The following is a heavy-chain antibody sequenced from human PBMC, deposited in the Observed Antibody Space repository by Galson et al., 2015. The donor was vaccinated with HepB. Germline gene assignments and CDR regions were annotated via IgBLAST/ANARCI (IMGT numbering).Heavy chain of an antibody. J-gene: IGHJ5*02. CDR1: GFTFSSFA. D-gene: IGHD3-10*01. V-gene: IGHV3-23*01. Sequence: SLRLSCAASGFTFSSFAMSWVRQAPGKGLEWVSGIRGGGDSTYHADSVKGRFTISRDNSKNTVSLQMNSLRADDTAVYYCAKDMKGSYYSNWFDPWGQGTLVTVSS. CDR3: AKDMKGSYYSNWFDP. CDR2: IRGGGDST.